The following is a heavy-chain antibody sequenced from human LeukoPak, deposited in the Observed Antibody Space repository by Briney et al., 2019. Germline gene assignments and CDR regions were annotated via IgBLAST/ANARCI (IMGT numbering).Heavy chain of an antibody. CDR1: GFTFSSYA. CDR2: IGGDAVST. Sequence: PGGSLRLSCAASGFTFSSYAMSWVRQAPGKGLEWVSAIGGDAVSTYYADSVKGRFSISRDNSKNTLYLQMNSLRADDTAVYYCAKDLWEADYWGQGTLVTVSS. V-gene: IGHV3-23*01. D-gene: IGHD3-16*01. CDR3: AKDLWEADY. J-gene: IGHJ4*02.